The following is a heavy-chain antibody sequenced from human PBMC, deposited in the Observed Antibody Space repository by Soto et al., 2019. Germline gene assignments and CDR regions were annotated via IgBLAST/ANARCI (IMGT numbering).Heavy chain of an antibody. CDR1: GGSISSGDYY. J-gene: IGHJ6*02. CDR3: AKEPVSITIFGVNGMDV. CDR2: IYYSGST. D-gene: IGHD3-3*01. Sequence: QVQLQESGPGLVKPSQTLSLTCTVSGGSISSGDYYWSWIRQPPGKGLEWIGYIYYSGSTYYNPSLKSRVTISVDTSKNQFSLKLSSVTAADTAVYYCAKEPVSITIFGVNGMDVWGQGTTVTVS. V-gene: IGHV4-30-4*01.